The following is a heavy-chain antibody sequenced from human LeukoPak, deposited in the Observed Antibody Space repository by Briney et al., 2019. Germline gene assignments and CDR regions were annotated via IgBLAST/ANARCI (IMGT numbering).Heavy chain of an antibody. CDR1: GGSISSSSYY. D-gene: IGHD3/OR15-3a*01. J-gene: IGHJ4*02. V-gene: IGHV4-39*01. CDR2: IYYSGNT. Sequence: PSETLSLTCTVSGGSISSSSYYWGWIRQPPGKGPEWIGSIYYSGNTYYNASLKSQVSISIDTSKNQFSLRLTSVTAADTAVYYCARQTGSGLFILPGGQGTLVTVSS. CDR3: ARQTGSGLFILP.